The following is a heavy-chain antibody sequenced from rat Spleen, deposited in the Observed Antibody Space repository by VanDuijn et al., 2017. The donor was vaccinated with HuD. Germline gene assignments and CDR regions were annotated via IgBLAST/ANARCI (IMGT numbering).Heavy chain of an antibody. CDR1: GFTFSNYG. V-gene: IGHV5-19*01. CDR3: ATSPYYWYFDF. J-gene: IGHJ1*01. CDR2: ISPSGGST. Sequence: EVQLVESDGGLVQPGRSLKLSCVASGFTFSNYGMHWVRQAPTKGLEWVASISPSGGSTYYRDSVKGRFTISRDHAKSTLYLQMDSLRSEDTATYYCATSPYYWYFDFWGPGTMVTVSS.